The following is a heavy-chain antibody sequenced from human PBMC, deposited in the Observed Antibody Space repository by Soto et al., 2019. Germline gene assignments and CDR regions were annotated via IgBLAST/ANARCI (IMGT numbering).Heavy chain of an antibody. V-gene: IGHV3-23*01. Sequence: EVQLLESGGGLVQPGGSLRLSCAASGFTFSSYAMSWVRQAPGKGLEWVSAISGSGGSTYYADSVKGRFTISRDNSKNTLYLQMNSLRAADTAVYYCAKVGRYYYGSGSYKAFDYWGQGTLVTVSS. D-gene: IGHD3-10*01. CDR3: AKVGRYYYGSGSYKAFDY. CDR2: ISGSGGST. J-gene: IGHJ4*02. CDR1: GFTFSSYA.